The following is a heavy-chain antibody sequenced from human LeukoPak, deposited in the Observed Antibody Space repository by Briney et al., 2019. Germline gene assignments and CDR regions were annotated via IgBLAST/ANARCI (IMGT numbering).Heavy chain of an antibody. CDR3: ARGTPNMYYFDY. CDR1: GGTFSSYA. V-gene: IGHV1-69*13. Sequence: GASVKVSCKASGGTFSSYAISWVRQAPGQGLEWMGGIIPIFGTANYAQKFQVRVTITADESTNTAYMELSSLRSEDTAVYYCARGTPNMYYFDYWGQGTLVTVSS. D-gene: IGHD2-15*01. J-gene: IGHJ4*02. CDR2: IIPIFGTA.